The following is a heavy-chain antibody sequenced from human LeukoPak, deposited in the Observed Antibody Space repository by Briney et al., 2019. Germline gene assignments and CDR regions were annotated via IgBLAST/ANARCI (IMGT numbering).Heavy chain of an antibody. V-gene: IGHV3-33*06. Sequence: PGGSLRLSCRASGFMFSRLGMQWVRQAPGEGLEWVAMIWHDGSVEEYADYVKGRFTISRDNSQNTLYLQMNSLRDDDTAVYYCAKEGDQFRGYLDAWGKGTTVTVSS. D-gene: IGHD3-16*01. CDR2: IWHDGSVE. CDR1: GFMFSRLG. J-gene: IGHJ6*03. CDR3: AKEGDQFRGYLDA.